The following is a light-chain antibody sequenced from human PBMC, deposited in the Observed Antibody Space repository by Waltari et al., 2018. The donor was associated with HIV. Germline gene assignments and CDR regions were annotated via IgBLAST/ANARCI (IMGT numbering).Light chain of an antibody. V-gene: IGKV4-1*01. CDR3: LQYYSTPRT. CDR1: PSVLYSSNNKNY. Sequence: DIVMTQSPDSLAVSLGERAPINCKASPSVLYSSNNKNYLAWYQQKPGQSPKLLIYWASTRESGVPDRFSGSGSGTDFTLTISSLQAEDVAVYYCLQYYSTPRTFGQGTKVEIK. J-gene: IGKJ1*01. CDR2: WAS.